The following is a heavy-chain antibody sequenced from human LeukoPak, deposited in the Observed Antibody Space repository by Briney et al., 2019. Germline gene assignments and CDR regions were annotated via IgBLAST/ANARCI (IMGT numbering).Heavy chain of an antibody. CDR1: GFTFDDYA. D-gene: IGHD2-15*01. CDR3: AKGGGSYYFDY. Sequence: GGSLRLSCAASGFTFDDYAMHWVRQAPGKGLEWVSGISWNSGGIGYADSVKGRFTISRDNAKNSLYLQMNSLRAEDTALYYCAKGGGSYYFDYWGQGTLVTVSS. V-gene: IGHV3-9*01. CDR2: ISWNSGGI. J-gene: IGHJ4*02.